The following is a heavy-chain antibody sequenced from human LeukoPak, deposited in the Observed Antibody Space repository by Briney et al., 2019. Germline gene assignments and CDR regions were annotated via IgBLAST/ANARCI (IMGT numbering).Heavy chain of an antibody. D-gene: IGHD4-17*01. CDR2: IYHSGST. J-gene: IGHJ5*02. CDR1: GYSISSGYY. Sequence: PSETLSLTCTVSGYSISSGYYWGWIRQPPGKGLEWIGSIYHSGSTYYNPSLKSRVTISVDTSKNQLSLKLSSVTAADTAVYYCARAATVTEQFDPWGQGTLVTVSS. CDR3: ARAATVTEQFDP. V-gene: IGHV4-38-2*02.